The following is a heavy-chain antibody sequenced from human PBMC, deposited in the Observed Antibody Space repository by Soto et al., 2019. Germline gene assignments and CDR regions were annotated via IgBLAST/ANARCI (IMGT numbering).Heavy chain of an antibody. J-gene: IGHJ6*02. V-gene: IGHV3-30-3*01. CDR1: GFTFNTYS. D-gene: IGHD6-6*01. CDR2: ISHDGNHK. Sequence: QVQLVESGGGVVQPGRSLRLSCAASGFTFNTYSMHWVRQAPGKGLEWVAIISHDGNHKYYADSVKGRLTISIDNSKKTLYLQMDSLRGEETDVYYWAKGTEAYSSYWVYYYYGMDVWVQGTTVTVS. CDR3: AKGTEAYSSYWVYYYYGMDV.